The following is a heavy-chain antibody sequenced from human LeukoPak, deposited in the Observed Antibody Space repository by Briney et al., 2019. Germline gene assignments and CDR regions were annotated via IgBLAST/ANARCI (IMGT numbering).Heavy chain of an antibody. D-gene: IGHD3-10*01. CDR2: IYYGDSDT. V-gene: IGHV5-51*01. Sequence: GESLKISCKGSGHSFSNYWIAWVRQMPGKGLEWMGSIYYGDSDTTYSPSFQGQVTISADRSISTAYLQWRSLKASDTAMYYCARDGSGSPGYYMDVWGKGTTVTVSS. J-gene: IGHJ6*03. CDR3: ARDGSGSPGYYMDV. CDR1: GHSFSNYW.